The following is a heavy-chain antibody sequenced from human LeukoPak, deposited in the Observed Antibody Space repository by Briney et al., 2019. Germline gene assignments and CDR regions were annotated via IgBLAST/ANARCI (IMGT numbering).Heavy chain of an antibody. J-gene: IGHJ4*02. CDR1: GFTFNNYA. V-gene: IGHV3-23*01. CDR2: ISGSDGST. D-gene: IGHD1-1*01. CDR3: AKETQLTVSALFDY. Sequence: GESPRLSCAASGFTFNNYAMSWVRQAPGKGLEWVSAISGSDGSTFYAASVEGRFTISRDSSKNTLFLQVNSLRAEDTAVYYCAKETQLTVSALFDYWGQGTLVTVSS.